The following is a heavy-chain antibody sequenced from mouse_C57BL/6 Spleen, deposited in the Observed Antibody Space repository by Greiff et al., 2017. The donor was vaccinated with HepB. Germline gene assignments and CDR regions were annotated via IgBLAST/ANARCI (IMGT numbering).Heavy chain of an antibody. CDR2: ISGGGGNT. J-gene: IGHJ3*01. Sequence: VKLVESGGGLVKPGGSLKLSCAASGFTFSSYTMSWVRQTPEKRLEWVATISGGGGNTYYPDSVKGRFTISRDNAKNTLYLQMSSLRSEDTALYYCARNYYGSRGFAYWGQGTLVTVSA. D-gene: IGHD1-1*01. V-gene: IGHV5-9*01. CDR1: GFTFSSYT. CDR3: ARNYYGSRGFAY.